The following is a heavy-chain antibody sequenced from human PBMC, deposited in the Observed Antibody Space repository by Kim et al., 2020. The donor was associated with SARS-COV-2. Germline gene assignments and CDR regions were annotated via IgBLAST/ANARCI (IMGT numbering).Heavy chain of an antibody. CDR2: IYYSGST. CDR1: GGSISSGGYY. J-gene: IGHJ3*02. Sequence: SETLSLTCTVSGGSISSGGYYWSWIRQHPGKGLEWIGYIYYSGSTYYNPSLKSRVTISVDTSKNQFSLKLSSVTAADTAVYYCARDPKVLRSAFDIWGQGTMVTVSS. V-gene: IGHV4-31*03. CDR3: ARDPKVLRSAFDI. D-gene: IGHD2-15*01.